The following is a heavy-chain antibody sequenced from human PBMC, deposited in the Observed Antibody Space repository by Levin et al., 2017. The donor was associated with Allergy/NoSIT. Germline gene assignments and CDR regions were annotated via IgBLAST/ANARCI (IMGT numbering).Heavy chain of an antibody. CDR3: ARDRYSSGGQCDY. CDR1: GFTFSSYS. V-gene: IGHV3-21*01. D-gene: IGHD6-19*01. J-gene: IGHJ4*02. CDR2: ISSSSSYI. Sequence: GGSLRLSCAASGFTFSSYSMNWVRQAPGKGLEWVSSISSSSSYIYYADSVKGRFTISRDNAKNSLYLQMNSLRAEDTAVYYCARDRYSSGGQCDYWGQGTLVTVSS.